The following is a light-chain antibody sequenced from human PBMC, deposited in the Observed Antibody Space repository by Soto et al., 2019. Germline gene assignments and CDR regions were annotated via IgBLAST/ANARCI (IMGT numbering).Light chain of an antibody. CDR2: EVN. J-gene: IGLJ1*01. CDR1: SSDVGGYDY. Sequence: QSVLTQAPSASGSAGQSVPISCTGTSSDVGGYDYVSWYQQHPGKAPELIIYEVNKRPSGVPDRFSGSKSGNTASLTVSGLQAEDEADYYCNSYSGSNNFVVFGTGTKVTVL. V-gene: IGLV2-8*01. CDR3: NSYSGSNNFVV.